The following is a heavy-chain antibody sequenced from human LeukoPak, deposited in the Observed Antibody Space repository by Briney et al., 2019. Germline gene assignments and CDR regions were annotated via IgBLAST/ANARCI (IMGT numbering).Heavy chain of an antibody. V-gene: IGHV3-30*04. CDR2: ISYDGSNK. CDR1: GFTFSSYA. CDR3: AKGEHIVVVPAAFDC. Sequence: GGSLRLSCAASGFTFSSYAMHWVRQAPGKGLEWVAVISYDGSNKYYADSVKGRSTISGDNSKNTLYLQMNSLRAEDTAVYYCAKGEHIVVVPAAFDCWGQGTLATVSS. J-gene: IGHJ5*01. D-gene: IGHD2-2*01.